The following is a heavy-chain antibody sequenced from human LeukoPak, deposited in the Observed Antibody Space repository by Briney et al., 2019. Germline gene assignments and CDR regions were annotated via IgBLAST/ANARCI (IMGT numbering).Heavy chain of an antibody. CDR2: INPNSGGT. D-gene: IGHD3-3*01. V-gene: IGHV1-2*02. Sequence: ASVKVSCKASGYTFTSHGISWVRQAPGQGLEWMGWINPNSGGTNYAQKFQGRVTMTRDTSISTAYMELSRLRSDDTAVYYCARDRHYDFWSGYHFDYWGQGTLVTVSS. CDR1: GYTFTSHG. CDR3: ARDRHYDFWSGYHFDY. J-gene: IGHJ4*02.